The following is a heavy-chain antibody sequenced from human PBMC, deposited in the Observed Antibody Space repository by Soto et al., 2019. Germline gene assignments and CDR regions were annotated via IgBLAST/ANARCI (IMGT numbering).Heavy chain of an antibody. CDR3: ARQADYIGYYFDS. CDR1: RDSLHRGGHY. CDR2: IFYDGKT. Sequence: FLTRPFSRDSLHRGGHYWSWVPQHPGKGPEWIGYIFYDGKTYYNPSLKSRVTISVDTSENQFSLKLRFVTAADTAFYYCARQADYIGYYFDSWGLGTLVTVSS. D-gene: IGHD4-4*01. V-gene: IGHV4-31*03. J-gene: IGHJ4*02.